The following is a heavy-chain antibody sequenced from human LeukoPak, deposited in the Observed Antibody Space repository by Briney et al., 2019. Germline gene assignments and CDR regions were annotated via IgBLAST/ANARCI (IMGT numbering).Heavy chain of an antibody. J-gene: IGHJ6*02. CDR2: INPNSGGT. V-gene: IGHV1-2*02. CDR1: RYSFTGYY. CDR3: ARERTTVVTLDYYYGMDV. D-gene: IGHD4-23*01. Sequence: ASVKVSCKASRYSFTGYYIHWVRQAPAQGREWMGWINPNSGGTKYAQKFQGRLTMTRDTSISTANMELSRLRSDDAAVYYCARERTTVVTLDYYYGMDVWGQGTTVTVSS.